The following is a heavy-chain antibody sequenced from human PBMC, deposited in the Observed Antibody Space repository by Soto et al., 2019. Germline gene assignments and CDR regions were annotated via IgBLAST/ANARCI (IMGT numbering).Heavy chain of an antibody. CDR1: GGTFSFYT. J-gene: IGHJ4*02. V-gene: IGHV1-69*02. D-gene: IGHD6-6*01. CDR2: IIPILDMT. CDR3: ATWTRTDASSGFDY. Sequence: QVQLVQSGAEVKKPGSSVKVSCKASGGTFSFYTINWVRQAPGQGLEWMGRIIPILDMTDYAQKFQGRVTITADKSTNTAYMELSSLRSEDTALYYCATWTRTDASSGFDYWGQGTLLTVSS.